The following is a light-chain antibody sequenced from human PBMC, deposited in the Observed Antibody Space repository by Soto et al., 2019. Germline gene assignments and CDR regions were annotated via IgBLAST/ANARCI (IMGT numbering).Light chain of an antibody. CDR1: SSDVGGYSY. CDR3: SSYTSSSTLYV. Sequence: QSLLTQPSSVSGSPGQSITISCTGTSSDVGGYSYVSWYQQHPGKAPKLMIYDVSNRPSGVSNRFSGSKSGNTASLTISGLQAEDEADYYCSSYTSSSTLYVFGTGTKVTVL. V-gene: IGLV2-14*01. J-gene: IGLJ1*01. CDR2: DVS.